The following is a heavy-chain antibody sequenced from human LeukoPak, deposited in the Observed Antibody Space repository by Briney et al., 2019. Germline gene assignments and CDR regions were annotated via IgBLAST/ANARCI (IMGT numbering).Heavy chain of an antibody. CDR2: IYHSGST. D-gene: IGHD5-18*01. Sequence: SETLSLTCTVSGGSISSGSYYWGWIRQPPGKGLEWIGSIYHSGSTYYNPSLKSRVTISVDTSKNQFSLKLSSVTAADTAVYYCARVKTAMVVTDAFDIWGQGTMVTVSS. V-gene: IGHV4-39*07. J-gene: IGHJ3*02. CDR3: ARVKTAMVVTDAFDI. CDR1: GGSISSGSYY.